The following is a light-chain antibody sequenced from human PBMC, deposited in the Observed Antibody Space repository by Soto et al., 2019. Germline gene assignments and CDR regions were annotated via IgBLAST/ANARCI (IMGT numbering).Light chain of an antibody. CDR3: SSYAGSNNFVV. Sequence: QSALTQPPSASGSPGQSVIISCTGTSSDVGGYNYVSWYQQHPGKAPKLMIYEVSKQPSGVPDRFSGSKSGNTASLTVSGLQTEDEADYYCSSYAGSNNFVVFGGGTKLAVL. V-gene: IGLV2-8*01. J-gene: IGLJ2*01. CDR1: SSDVGGYNY. CDR2: EVS.